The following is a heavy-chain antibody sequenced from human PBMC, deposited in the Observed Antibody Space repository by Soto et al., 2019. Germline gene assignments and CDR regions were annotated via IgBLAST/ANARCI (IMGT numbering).Heavy chain of an antibody. CDR2: INQDGSER. J-gene: IGHJ4*02. CDR3: AREMSGDYYRSFDY. CDR1: GFTFTTSW. V-gene: IGHV3-7*03. Sequence: EVQLVESGGGLVQAGGSLRLSCAASGFTFTTSWMNWVRQAPGKGLEWVANINQDGSERYYVDSVKGRFTNSRDNAENSLYLQMTSLRADDPAVYYCAREMSGDYYRSFDYLRQGTLVTVSS. D-gene: IGHD1-26*01.